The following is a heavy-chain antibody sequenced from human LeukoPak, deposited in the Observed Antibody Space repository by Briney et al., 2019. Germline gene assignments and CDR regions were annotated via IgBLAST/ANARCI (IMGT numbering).Heavy chain of an antibody. D-gene: IGHD3-10*01. CDR1: GFTFSSYS. J-gene: IGHJ4*02. CDR2: ISSSSRTI. V-gene: IGHV3-48*04. CDR3: ARVVRETDY. Sequence: GGSLRLSCAASGFTFSSYSMNWVRQAPGKGLEWISDISSSSRTIYYANSVKGRFTISRDNARNSLYLQMNSLRAEDTAVYYCARVVRETDYWGQGTLVTVSS.